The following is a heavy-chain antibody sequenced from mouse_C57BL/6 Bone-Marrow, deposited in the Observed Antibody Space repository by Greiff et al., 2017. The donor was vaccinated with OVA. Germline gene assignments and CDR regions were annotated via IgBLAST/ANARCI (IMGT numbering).Heavy chain of an antibody. J-gene: IGHJ1*03. CDR2: IYPRSGNT. V-gene: IGHV1-81*01. D-gene: IGHD1-1*01. Sequence: VKLMESGAELARPGASVKLSCKASGYTFTSYGISWVKQRTGQGLEWIGEIYPRSGNTYYNEKFKGKATLTADKSSSTAYMELRSLTSEDSAVYFCARERDYGSSYPYWYFDVWGTGTTVTVSS. CDR3: ARERDYGSSYPYWYFDV. CDR1: GYTFTSYG.